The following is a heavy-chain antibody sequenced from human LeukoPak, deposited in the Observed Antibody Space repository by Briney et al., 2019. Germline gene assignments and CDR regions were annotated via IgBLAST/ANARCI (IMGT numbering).Heavy chain of an antibody. D-gene: IGHD4-17*01. CDR2: ILPSSGGP. CDR3: ARKGEDYGDYDY. V-gene: IGHV1-2*03. Sequence: LGASVKVSCKASGYTLTGYYMHWVRQAPGQGLEWMGWILPSSGGPYYAQKFQGRVTMTRDTSINTAYMELSRLRSDDTAVYYCARKGEDYGDYDYWGQGTLVTVSS. CDR1: GYTLTGYY. J-gene: IGHJ4*02.